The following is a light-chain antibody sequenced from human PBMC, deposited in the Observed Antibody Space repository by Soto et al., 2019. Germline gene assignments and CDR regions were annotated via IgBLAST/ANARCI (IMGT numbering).Light chain of an antibody. CDR1: SSDVGGYNR. J-gene: IGLJ1*01. V-gene: IGLV2-18*02. Sequence: QSVVTQPPSVSGSPGQSVTITCTGTSSDVGGYNRVSWYQQPPGTAPKLVIYEVIHRPSGVPARFSGSKSGNTASLTISGLQAEDEADYYCYSYTSSSTYVFGTGTKVTVL. CDR2: EVI. CDR3: YSYTSSSTYV.